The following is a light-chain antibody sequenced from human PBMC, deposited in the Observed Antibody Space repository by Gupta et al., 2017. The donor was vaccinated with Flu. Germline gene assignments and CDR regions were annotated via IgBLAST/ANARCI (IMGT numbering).Light chain of an antibody. CDR1: QSVSSSY. CDR2: GAS. J-gene: IGKJ4*01. V-gene: IGKV3-20*01. CDR3: KQYGSSPLT. Sequence: RATLTYRAGQSVSSSYLDWYQQKPGQAPRLLIYGASSRATGIPDRFSGSGSGTDFTLNISRLEAEDFAVYYCKQYGSSPLTFGGGTKVEI.